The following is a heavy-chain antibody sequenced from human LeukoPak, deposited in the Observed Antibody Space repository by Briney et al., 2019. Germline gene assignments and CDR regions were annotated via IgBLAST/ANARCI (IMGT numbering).Heavy chain of an antibody. V-gene: IGHV4-4*02. D-gene: IGHD1-26*01. J-gene: IGHJ4*02. CDR1: GVSITDNS. CDR2: ILHTGPT. Sequence: PSETLSLTCAVSGVSITDNSWSWVRQPPGKGLEWIGEILHTGPTNFNPSLKSRVTISMDKSKNQLSLRLNSVTAADTAIYYCVRGGTYYLPYWGQGILVTVSS. CDR3: VRGGTYYLPY.